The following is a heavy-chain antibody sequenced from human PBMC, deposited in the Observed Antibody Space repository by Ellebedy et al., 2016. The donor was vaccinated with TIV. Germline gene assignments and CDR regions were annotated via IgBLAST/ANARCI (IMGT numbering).Heavy chain of an antibody. D-gene: IGHD2-8*02. CDR3: ARNSDIILVPSAYASSLDI. Sequence: SVKVSCKASGGTFGNYAIFWVRHAPGQGLKWPGRIIPTFDVRDYAQELQGRVTVTADESTSTAYMELSSLRSEDTAVYFCARNSDIILVPSAYASSLDIWGQGTMVTVSS. CDR2: IIPTFDVR. V-gene: IGHV1-69*13. CDR1: GGTFGNYA. J-gene: IGHJ3*02.